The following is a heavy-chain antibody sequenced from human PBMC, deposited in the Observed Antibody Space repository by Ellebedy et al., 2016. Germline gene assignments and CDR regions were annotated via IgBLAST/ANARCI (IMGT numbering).Heavy chain of an antibody. Sequence: GGSLRLSCAASAFTFSTYWMNWVRQAPGKGLEWVANIKEDGSEIHYVDSVKGRFTISSDNAKNTLYLQMNSLRAEDTAVYFCVGGSGWSFDYWGQGTLVTVSS. CDR3: VGGSGWSFDY. J-gene: IGHJ4*02. CDR1: AFTFSTYW. CDR2: IKEDGSEI. V-gene: IGHV3-7*01. D-gene: IGHD6-19*01.